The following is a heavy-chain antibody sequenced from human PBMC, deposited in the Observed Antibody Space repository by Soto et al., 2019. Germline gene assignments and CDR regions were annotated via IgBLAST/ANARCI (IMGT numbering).Heavy chain of an antibody. D-gene: IGHD3-3*01. CDR3: ARVDSYYSLWSGYYPSRNGMDV. J-gene: IGHJ6*02. V-gene: IGHV3-33*01. CDR1: GFTFSSFG. Sequence: QVQVVESGGGVVQPGRSLRLSCAASGFTFSSFGMHWVRQAPGKGLEWVSLIWYDGSKKSYGDSVKGRFTISRDNSRNTVYLQMNSLRADDTAVYYCARVDSYYSLWSGYYPSRNGMDVWGQGTTVTVSS. CDR2: IWYDGSKK.